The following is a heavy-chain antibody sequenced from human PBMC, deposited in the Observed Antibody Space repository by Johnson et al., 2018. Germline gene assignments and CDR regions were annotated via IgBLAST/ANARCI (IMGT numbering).Heavy chain of an antibody. Sequence: QVQLVESGGGVVQPGRSLRLSCAASGFTFSSYGMHWVRQAPGKGLEWVAVIWYDGSNKYYADSVKGRFTISRDNSKNTLYLQMNSLRAEDTAVYYCARVATVVTGLDYYDGMDVWGQGTTVTVSS. J-gene: IGHJ6*02. CDR1: GFTFSSYG. CDR3: ARVATVVTGLDYYDGMDV. CDR2: IWYDGSNK. D-gene: IGHD4-23*01. V-gene: IGHV3-33*08.